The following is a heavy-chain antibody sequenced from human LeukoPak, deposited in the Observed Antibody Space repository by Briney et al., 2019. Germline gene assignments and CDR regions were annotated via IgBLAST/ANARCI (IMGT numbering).Heavy chain of an antibody. CDR2: INHRGST. Sequence: SETLSLTCAVYGGSFSGYYWSWIRQPPGKGLEWIGEINHRGSTNYNPYLKSRVTISVDTSKNQFSLKLSSVTAADTAVYYCASGKYDYDSSGYPLLYYFDYWGQGTLVTVSS. CDR3: ASGKYDYDSSGYPLLYYFDY. CDR1: GGSFSGYY. V-gene: IGHV4-34*01. D-gene: IGHD3-22*01. J-gene: IGHJ4*02.